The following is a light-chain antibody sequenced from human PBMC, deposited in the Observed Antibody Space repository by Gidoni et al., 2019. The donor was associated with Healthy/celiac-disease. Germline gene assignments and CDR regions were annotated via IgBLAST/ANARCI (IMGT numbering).Light chain of an antibody. CDR3: QSYDSSLSGLYV. Sequence: QSVLTQPPSVSGAPGQRVTISCTGSSSNIVAGYDVPWYQQLPGTAPKLLIYGNSNRPSGVPDRFSGSKSGTSASLAITGLQAEDEADYYCQSYDSSLSGLYVFGGGTKLTVL. J-gene: IGLJ2*01. V-gene: IGLV1-40*01. CDR1: SSNIVAGYD. CDR2: GNS.